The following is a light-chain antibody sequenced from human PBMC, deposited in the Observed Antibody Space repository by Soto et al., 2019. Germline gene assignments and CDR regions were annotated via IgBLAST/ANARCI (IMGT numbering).Light chain of an antibody. Sequence: QLELTQPASVSGSPGQSITISCTGTSSDVGGYNYVSWYQQHPGKAPKLMIYDVSNRPSGVSNRFSGSKSGNTASLTISGLQAEDEADYYCSSYTSSSFYVFGTGTKLTVL. CDR2: DVS. J-gene: IGLJ1*01. CDR1: SSDVGGYNY. CDR3: SSYTSSSFYV. V-gene: IGLV2-14*01.